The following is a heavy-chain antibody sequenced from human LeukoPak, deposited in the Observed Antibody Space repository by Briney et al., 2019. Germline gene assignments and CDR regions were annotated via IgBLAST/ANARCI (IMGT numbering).Heavy chain of an antibody. D-gene: IGHD3-10*01. V-gene: IGHV3-30-3*01. CDR3: AKDFYGSGANGMDV. CDR2: ISYDGSNK. J-gene: IGHJ6*02. Sequence: PGGSLRLSCAASGFTFSSYAMHWVRQAPGKGLEWVAVISYDGSNKYYADSVKGRFTISRDNSKNTVYLQMNSLRAEDTALYYCAKDFYGSGANGMDVWGQGTTVTVSS. CDR1: GFTFSSYA.